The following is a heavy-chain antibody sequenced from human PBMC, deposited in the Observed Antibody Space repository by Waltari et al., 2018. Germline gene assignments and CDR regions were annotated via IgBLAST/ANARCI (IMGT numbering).Heavy chain of an antibody. CDR3: ARARDYGDERGVFDY. J-gene: IGHJ4*02. D-gene: IGHD4-17*01. CDR2: IYYSGGT. Sequence: QLQLQESGPGLVKPSETLSLTCTVSGGSISSSSYYWGWIRQPPGKGLEWIGSIYYSGGTYYNPALKSRVTISVDTSKNQFSLKLSSVTAADTAVYYCARARDYGDERGVFDYWGQGTLVTVSS. V-gene: IGHV4-39*01. CDR1: GGSISSSSYY.